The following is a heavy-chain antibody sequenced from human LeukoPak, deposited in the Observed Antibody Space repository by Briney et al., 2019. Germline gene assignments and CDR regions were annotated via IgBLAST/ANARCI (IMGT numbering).Heavy chain of an antibody. CDR3: ARLPDDSSARYYYYYMDV. J-gene: IGHJ6*03. CDR1: GGSISSSSYY. CDR2: IYYSGST. D-gene: IGHD3-22*01. V-gene: IGHV4-39*01. Sequence: SETLSLTCTVSGGSISSSSYYWGWIRQPPGKGLEWIGSIYYSGSTYYNPSLKSRATISVDTSKNQFSLKLSSVTAADTAVYYCARLPDDSSARYYYYYMDVWGKGTTVTVSS.